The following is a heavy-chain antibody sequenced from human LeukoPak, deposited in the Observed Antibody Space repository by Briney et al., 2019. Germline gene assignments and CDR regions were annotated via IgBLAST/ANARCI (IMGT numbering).Heavy chain of an antibody. D-gene: IGHD3-22*01. CDR1: GYTFTGYY. V-gene: IGHV1-2*02. CDR2: INPNSGGT. J-gene: IGHJ3*02. Sequence: ASVKVSCKASGYTFTGYYMHWVRQAPGQGLEWMGWINPNSGGTNYAQKFQGRVTMTRDTSISTAYMELSSLRSEDTAVYYCAGEIVVGAFDIWGQGTMVTVSS. CDR3: AGEIVVGAFDI.